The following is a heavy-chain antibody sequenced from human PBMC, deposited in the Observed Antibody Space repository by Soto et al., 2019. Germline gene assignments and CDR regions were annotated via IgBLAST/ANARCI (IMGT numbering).Heavy chain of an antibody. V-gene: IGHV1-69*06. J-gene: IGHJ4*02. CDR2: IIPIFGTA. D-gene: IGHD5-12*01. CDR1: GGTFSSYA. Sequence: ASVKVSCKASGGTFSSYAISWVRQAPGQGLEWMGGIIPIFGTANYAQKFQGRVTMTANTSTSTAYMELSSLRSEDTAVYYCARRAVATFSPFDHCGQGTLVTVSS. CDR3: ARRAVATFSPFDH.